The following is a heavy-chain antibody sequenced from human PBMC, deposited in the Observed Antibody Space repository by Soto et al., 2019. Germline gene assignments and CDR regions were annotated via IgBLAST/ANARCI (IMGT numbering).Heavy chain of an antibody. Sequence: VQLLESGGDLVQPGGSLRLSCAASGLIFSDYAMSWVRQAPGKGLECVACISGSGDNTFYADSVKGRFTISRDNSKNTLSLHMNSLRVDDTAVYFCAKDRFGIVGPVDYWGQGTLVTVSS. J-gene: IGHJ4*02. CDR2: ISGSGDNT. CDR3: AKDRFGIVGPVDY. D-gene: IGHD1-26*01. CDR1: GLIFSDYA. V-gene: IGHV3-23*01.